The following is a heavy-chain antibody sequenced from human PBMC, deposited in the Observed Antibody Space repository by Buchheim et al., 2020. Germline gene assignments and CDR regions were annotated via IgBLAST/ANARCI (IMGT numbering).Heavy chain of an antibody. V-gene: IGHV4-61*01. Sequence: QVQLQESGPGLVKPSETLSLTCTVSGDSVSSSSYYWRWIRQPPRKGLEWIGYSYYTGSTNYNPSLKSRVTISVDTSKKHLSLKRSSVTAADTAVYYCARESRYSYGFGNYWGQGTL. CDR3: ARESRYSYGFGNY. CDR1: GDSVSSSSYY. J-gene: IGHJ4*02. D-gene: IGHD5-18*01. CDR2: SYYTGST.